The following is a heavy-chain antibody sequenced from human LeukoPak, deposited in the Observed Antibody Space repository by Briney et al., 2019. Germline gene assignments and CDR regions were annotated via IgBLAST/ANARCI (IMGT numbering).Heavy chain of an antibody. Sequence: ASVKVSCKASGYTFTGYYMHWVRQAPGQGLEWMGWINPNSGGTNYGQKFQGRVTMTRDTSISTAYMELSRLRSDDTAVYYCARDWNDALGAFDIWGQGTMVTVPS. D-gene: IGHD1-1*01. CDR2: INPNSGGT. J-gene: IGHJ3*02. CDR3: ARDWNDALGAFDI. V-gene: IGHV1-2*02. CDR1: GYTFTGYY.